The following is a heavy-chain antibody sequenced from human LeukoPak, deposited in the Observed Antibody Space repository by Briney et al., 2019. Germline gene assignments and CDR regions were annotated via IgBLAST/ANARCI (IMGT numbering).Heavy chain of an antibody. J-gene: IGHJ5*02. Sequence: PSETLSLTCSFSGGSLSSSRYFWAWIRQPPGKGLDWIGSIYNSGTTHYTASLKSRVSMSLDRSRNQFSLRLNSVTAADTAVYYCARGYGYSLGQFDPWGQGTLVTVSS. CDR3: ARGYGYSLGQFDP. CDR1: GGSLSSSRYF. D-gene: IGHD3-22*01. CDR2: IYNSGTT. V-gene: IGHV4-39*07.